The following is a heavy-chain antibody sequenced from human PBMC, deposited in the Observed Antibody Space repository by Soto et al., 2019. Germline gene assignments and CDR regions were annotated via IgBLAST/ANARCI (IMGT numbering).Heavy chain of an antibody. CDR3: AKASTVTTEFDY. J-gene: IGHJ4*02. CDR1: GFTFSSYA. V-gene: IGHV3-23*01. Sequence: GSLILYGAASGFTFSSYAIGWVRQAPGKGLEWVSAISGSGGSTYYADSVKGRFTISRDNSKNTLYLQMNSLRAEDTAVYYCAKASTVTTEFDYWGQGTLVTVSS. CDR2: ISGSGGST. D-gene: IGHD4-4*01.